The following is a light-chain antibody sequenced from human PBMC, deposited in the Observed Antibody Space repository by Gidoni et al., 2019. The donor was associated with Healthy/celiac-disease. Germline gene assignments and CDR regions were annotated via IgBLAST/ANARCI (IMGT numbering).Light chain of an antibody. CDR1: QSLLHSDGKTY. V-gene: IGKV2D-29*01. CDR2: EVS. Sequence: DIVMTQTPLSLSVTPGQPASIFCKSSQSLLHSDGKTYLYWYLQKPGQPPQLLIYEVSNRFSGVPDRFSGSRVEAEDVGVYYCMQSIQLPLTFGQXTKLELK. CDR3: MQSIQLPLT. J-gene: IGKJ2*01.